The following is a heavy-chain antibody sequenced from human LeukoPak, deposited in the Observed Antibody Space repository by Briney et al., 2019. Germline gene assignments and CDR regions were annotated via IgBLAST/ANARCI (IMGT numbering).Heavy chain of an antibody. CDR1: GFTFSSYA. CDR2: ISGSGGST. J-gene: IGHJ6*02. V-gene: IGHV3-23*01. D-gene: IGHD2-2*01. Sequence: GGSLRLSCAASGFTFSSYAMSWVRQAPGKGLEWVSAISGSGGSTYYAGSVKGRFTISRDNSKNTLYLQMNSLRAEDTAVYYCARGLSSTDYYYYGMDVWGQGTTVTVSS. CDR3: ARGLSSTDYYYYGMDV.